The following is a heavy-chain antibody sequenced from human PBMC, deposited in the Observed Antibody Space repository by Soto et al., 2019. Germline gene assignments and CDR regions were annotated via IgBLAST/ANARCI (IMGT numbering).Heavy chain of an antibody. Sequence: PGGSLRLSCAASGFTFDDYAMHWVRQAPGKGLEWVSGISWNSGSIGYADSVKGRFTISRDNAKNSLYLQMNSLRAEDTALYYCAKDQTSGWYGGMDVWGQGTTVTVSS. CDR2: ISWNSGSI. CDR3: AKDQTSGWYGGMDV. J-gene: IGHJ6*02. V-gene: IGHV3-9*01. D-gene: IGHD6-19*01. CDR1: GFTFDDYA.